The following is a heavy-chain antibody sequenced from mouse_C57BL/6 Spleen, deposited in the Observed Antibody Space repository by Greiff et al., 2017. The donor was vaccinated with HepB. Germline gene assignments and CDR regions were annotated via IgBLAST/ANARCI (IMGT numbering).Heavy chain of an antibody. J-gene: IGHJ4*01. Sequence: QVQLKESGPGLVQPSQSLSITCTVSGFSLTSYGVHWVRQSPGKGLEWLGVIWSGGSTDNNAAFISRLSISKDNSKSQVFFKMNSLQADDTAIYYCARNRYAMDYWGQGTSVTVSS. V-gene: IGHV2-2*01. CDR2: IWSGGST. CDR1: GFSLTSYG. CDR3: ARNRYAMDY.